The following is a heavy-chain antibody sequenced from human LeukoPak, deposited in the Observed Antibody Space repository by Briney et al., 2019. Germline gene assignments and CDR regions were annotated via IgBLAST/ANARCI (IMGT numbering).Heavy chain of an antibody. CDR2: FDPEDGET. V-gene: IGHV1-24*01. Sequence: ASVKVSCKVSGYTLTELSMHWVRRAPGKGLEWMGGFDPEDGETIYAQKFQGRVTMTEDTSTDTAYMELSSLRSEDTAVYYCATIKYRYGLVHFDYWGQGTLVTVSS. D-gene: IGHD5-18*01. CDR1: GYTLTELS. CDR3: ATIKYRYGLVHFDY. J-gene: IGHJ4*02.